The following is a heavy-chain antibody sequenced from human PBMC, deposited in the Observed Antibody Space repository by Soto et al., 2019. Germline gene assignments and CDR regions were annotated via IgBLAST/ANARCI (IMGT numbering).Heavy chain of an antibody. Sequence: SETLSLTCTVSGGSSSSYYWSWIRQPPGKGLEWIGYIYYSGSTNYNPSLKSRVTISVDTSKNQFSLKLSSVTAADTAVYYCASYSSSWYSGRFDPWGQGTLVTVSS. CDR1: GGSSSSYY. D-gene: IGHD6-13*01. CDR3: ASYSSSWYSGRFDP. J-gene: IGHJ5*02. CDR2: IYYSGST. V-gene: IGHV4-59*01.